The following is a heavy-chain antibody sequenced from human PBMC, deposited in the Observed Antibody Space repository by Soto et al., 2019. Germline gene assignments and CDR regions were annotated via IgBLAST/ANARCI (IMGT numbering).Heavy chain of an antibody. CDR2: INHSGST. D-gene: IGHD3-3*01. V-gene: IGHV4-34*01. J-gene: IGHJ6*02. CDR1: GGSFSGYY. CDR3: ARDFGVVIFGCYYGMDV. Sequence: SETLSLTCAVYGGSFSGYYWSWIRQPPGKGLEWIGEINHSGSTNYNPSLKSRVTISVDTSKNQFSLKLSSVTAADTAVYYCARDFGVVIFGCYYGMDVWGQGTTVTVSS.